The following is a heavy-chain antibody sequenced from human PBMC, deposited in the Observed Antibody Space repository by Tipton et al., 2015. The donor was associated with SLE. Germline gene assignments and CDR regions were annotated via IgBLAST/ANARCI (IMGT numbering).Heavy chain of an antibody. J-gene: IGHJ3*02. CDR3: AREVTSNGFDI. V-gene: IGHV4-59*01. CDR1: GGSISSYY. Sequence: TLSLTCTVSGGSISSYYWSWIRQPPGKGLEWIGYIYYSGSTNYNPSLKSRVTISVDTSKNQFSLKLSSVTAADTAVYYCAREVTSNGFDIWGQGTMVTVSS. D-gene: IGHD4-23*01. CDR2: IYYSGST.